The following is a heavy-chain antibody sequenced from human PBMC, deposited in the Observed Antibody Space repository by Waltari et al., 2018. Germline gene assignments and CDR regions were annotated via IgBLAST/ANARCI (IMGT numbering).Heavy chain of an antibody. D-gene: IGHD4-17*01. CDR2: INSDGSGT. V-gene: IGHV3-74*01. CDR3: ARSCGLRCHWFDP. Sequence: HWVRQAPGKGLVVVSRINSDGSGTSYADSVKGRFTISRDNTKNTLYLQMNSLRAEDTAVYYCARSCGLRCHWFDPWGQGTLVTVSS. J-gene: IGHJ5*02.